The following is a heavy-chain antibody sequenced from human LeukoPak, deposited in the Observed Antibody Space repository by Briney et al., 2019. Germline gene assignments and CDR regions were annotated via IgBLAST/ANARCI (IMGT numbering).Heavy chain of an antibody. D-gene: IGHD3/OR15-3a*01. J-gene: IGHJ4*02. CDR2: IYHSGSA. CDR1: GGSISSNNW. Sequence: SPSETLSLTCAVSGGSISSNNWWSWVRQPPGQGLEWIGEIYHSGSANYNPSLKSRVTISLDKSENQVSLKLSSVTAADTAVYYCARETEGAYDFYYWGPGTLVTVSS. CDR3: ARETEGAYDFYY. V-gene: IGHV4-4*02.